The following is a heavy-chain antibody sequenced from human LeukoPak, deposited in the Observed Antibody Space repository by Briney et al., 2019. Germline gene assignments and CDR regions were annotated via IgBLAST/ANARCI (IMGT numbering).Heavy chain of an antibody. CDR1: GFTVSSNY. J-gene: IGHJ4*02. CDR3: ARGTIQLWWDY. CDR2: IYSGGTT. Sequence: RGSLRLSCAASGFTVSSNYMIWVRQSPGNGLEWVSVIYSGGTTYYADSVQGRFTISRDNSKNTVYLQMNSLRAEDTAVYYCARGTIQLWWDYWGQGTLVTVSS. D-gene: IGHD5-18*01. V-gene: IGHV3-53*01.